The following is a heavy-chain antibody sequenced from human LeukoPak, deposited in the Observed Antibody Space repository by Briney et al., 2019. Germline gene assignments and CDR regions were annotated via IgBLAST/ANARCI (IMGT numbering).Heavy chain of an antibody. V-gene: IGHV4-59*01. J-gene: IGHJ6*02. D-gene: IGHD6-19*01. Sequence: PSETLSLTCTVSGGSISSYYWSWIRQPPGKGLEWIGYIYYGGSTNYNPSLKSRVTISVDTSKNQFSLKLSSVTAADTAMYYCARDGRIAVAGFYYYYGMDVWGQGTTVTVSS. CDR3: ARDGRIAVAGFYYYYGMDV. CDR1: GGSISSYY. CDR2: IYYGGST.